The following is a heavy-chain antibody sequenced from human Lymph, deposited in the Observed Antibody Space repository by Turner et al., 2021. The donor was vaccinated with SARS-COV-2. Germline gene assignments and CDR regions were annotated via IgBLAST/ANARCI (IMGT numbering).Heavy chain of an antibody. CDR2: MGYYGSNK. CDR1: GFTFCGYG. CDR3: ARVKGYNGYDLRYYYGMDV. Sequence: QVQLVESGGGVVQRGRSLSLSCAASGFTFCGYGMQWVRQAPGKGLEWVAVMGYYGSNKYYADSVEGRFTISRDNSKNTLYLQMNSLRAEDTAVYYCARVKGYNGYDLRYYYGMDVWGQGTTVTVSS. J-gene: IGHJ6*02. D-gene: IGHD5-12*01. V-gene: IGHV3-33*01.